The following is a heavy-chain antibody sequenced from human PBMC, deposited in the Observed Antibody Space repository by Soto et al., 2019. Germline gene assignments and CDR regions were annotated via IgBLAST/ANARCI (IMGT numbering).Heavy chain of an antibody. CDR2: IKSKTDGGTT. V-gene: IGHV3-15*01. CDR3: TTDPYYYDSSGYYRAHYAFDI. CDR1: GFTFSNAW. J-gene: IGHJ3*02. D-gene: IGHD3-22*01. Sequence: GESLKISCAASGFTFSNAWMSWVRQAPGKGLEWVGRIKSKTDGGTTDYAAPVKGRFTISRDDSKNTLYLQMNSLKTEDTAVYYCTTDPYYYDSSGYYRAHYAFDIWGQGTMVTVSS.